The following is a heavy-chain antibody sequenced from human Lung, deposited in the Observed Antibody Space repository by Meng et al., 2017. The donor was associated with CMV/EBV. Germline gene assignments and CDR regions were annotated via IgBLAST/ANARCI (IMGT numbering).Heavy chain of an antibody. CDR1: GFTFDDYG. Sequence: GESMRPXXAAYGFTFDDYGMSWVRQAPGKGLEWVSGIDWNGGSTGYADSVKGRFTLSRDNAKNSLYLKMNGLRAEDTALYDCARGGYSSGWYGNFFDYWGQGXLVTVSS. V-gene: IGHV3-20*01. D-gene: IGHD6-19*01. CDR2: IDWNGGST. J-gene: IGHJ4*02. CDR3: ARGGYSSGWYGNFFDY.